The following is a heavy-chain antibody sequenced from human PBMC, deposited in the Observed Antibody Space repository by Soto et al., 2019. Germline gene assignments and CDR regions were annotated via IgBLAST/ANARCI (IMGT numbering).Heavy chain of an antibody. CDR2: ISWNSGSI. CDR3: AKDMSPQQLAPESYHY. V-gene: IGHV3-9*01. J-gene: IGHJ4*02. Sequence: GGSLRLSCAASGFTFDDYAMHWVRQAPGNGLEWVSGISWNSGSIGYADSVKGRFTISRDNAKNSLYLQMNSLRAEDTALYYCAKDMSPQQLAPESYHYRGQGT. CDR1: GFTFDDYA. D-gene: IGHD6-13*01.